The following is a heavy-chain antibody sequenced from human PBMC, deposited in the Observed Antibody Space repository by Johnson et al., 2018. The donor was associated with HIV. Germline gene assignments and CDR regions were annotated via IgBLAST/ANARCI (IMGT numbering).Heavy chain of an antibody. CDR2: IYSGGST. D-gene: IGHD3-22*01. CDR3: ARGITMIPDAFDI. Sequence: VQLVESGGGLIQPGGSLRLSCAASGFTVSSNYMSWVRQAPGKGLELVSVIYSGGSTYYADSVKGRFTISRDNSKNTLYLQMNSLRAEDTAVYYCARGITMIPDAFDIWGQGTMVTVSS. J-gene: IGHJ3*02. CDR1: GFTVSSNY. V-gene: IGHV3-53*01.